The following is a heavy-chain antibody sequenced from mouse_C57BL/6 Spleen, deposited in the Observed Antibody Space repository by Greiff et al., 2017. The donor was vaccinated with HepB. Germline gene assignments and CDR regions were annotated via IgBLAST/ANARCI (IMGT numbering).Heavy chain of an antibody. CDR3: ASPGNGYYGFAY. CDR2: IWSGGST. D-gene: IGHD2-3*01. J-gene: IGHJ3*01. Sequence: VQLQQSGPGLVQPSQSLSITCTVSGFSLTSYGIHWVRQSPGKGLEWLGVIWSGGSTDYNAAFISRLSISKDNSKSQVFFKMNSLQADDTAIYYCASPGNGYYGFAYWGQGTLVTVSA. V-gene: IGHV2-2*01. CDR1: GFSLTSYG.